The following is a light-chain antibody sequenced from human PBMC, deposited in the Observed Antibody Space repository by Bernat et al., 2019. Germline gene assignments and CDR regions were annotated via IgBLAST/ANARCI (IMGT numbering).Light chain of an antibody. CDR1: QVSGTY. J-gene: IGKJ5*01. V-gene: IGKV1-9*01. CDR2: GAS. CDR3: QQSYSTPPD. Sequence: DVQLTQSPSFLSASVGDRVDITCRASQVSGTYLAWYQKKPGKAPKLLIYGASTLQTGVPSRFSGSGSGTEFTLTISSLQPEDFATYYCQQSYSTPPDFGQGTRLEIK.